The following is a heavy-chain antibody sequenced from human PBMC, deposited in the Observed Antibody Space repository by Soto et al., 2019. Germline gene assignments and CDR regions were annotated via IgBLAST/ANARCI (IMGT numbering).Heavy chain of an antibody. J-gene: IGHJ4*02. D-gene: IGHD2-15*01. CDR1: GFSLSSYA. Sequence: QVQLVESGGGVVQPGGSLRLPCATSGFSLSSYAMHWVRQAPGKGLEWVALMSYDETKKYYADSVKGRFTISRDTSKNTLFLQINNLRVEDTAVYYCAKDRRDGDFMHILVVDFWGQGALVTVSS. V-gene: IGHV3-30*18. CDR3: AKDRRDGDFMHILVVDF. CDR2: MSYDETKK.